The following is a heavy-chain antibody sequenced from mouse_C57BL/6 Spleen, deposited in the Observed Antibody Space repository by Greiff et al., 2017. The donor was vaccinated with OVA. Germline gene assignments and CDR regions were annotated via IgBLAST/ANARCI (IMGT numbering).Heavy chain of an antibody. Sequence: VQLQQPGAELVKPGASVKLSCKASGYTFTEYTIHWVKQRSGQGLEWIGWFYPGSGSITYNEKFKDKATLTADKSSITGNIELSSMTSEDAAVYFCARHEDGRVLGAIDYWGQGTSVTVSS. CDR2: FYPGSGSI. V-gene: IGHV1-62-2*01. J-gene: IGHJ4*01. D-gene: IGHD3-3*01. CDR3: ARHEDGRVLGAIDY. CDR1: GYTFTEYT.